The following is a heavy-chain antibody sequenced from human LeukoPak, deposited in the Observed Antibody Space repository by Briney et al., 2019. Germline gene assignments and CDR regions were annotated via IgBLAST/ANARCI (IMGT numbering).Heavy chain of an antibody. Sequence: GRSLRLSCAASGFTFSSYGMHWVRQAPGKGLEWVAVISYDGSNKYYADSVKGRFTISRDNSKNTLYLQMNSLRAEDTAVYYCARGSGTRMYSSSPFWGQGTLVTVSS. J-gene: IGHJ4*02. CDR2: ISYDGSNK. D-gene: IGHD6-13*01. CDR1: GFTFSSYG. V-gene: IGHV3-30*03. CDR3: ARGSGTRMYSSSPF.